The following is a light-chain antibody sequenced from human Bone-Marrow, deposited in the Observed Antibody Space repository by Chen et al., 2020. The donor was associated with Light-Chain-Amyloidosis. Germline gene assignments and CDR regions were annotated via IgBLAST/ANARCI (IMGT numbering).Light chain of an antibody. CDR1: QSVSSY. CDR3: QQRSSWRT. J-gene: IGKJ4*01. V-gene: IGKV3-11*01. CDR2: DAS. Sequence: EIVLTYSLATVSLSPGESATLSCRASQSVSSYLAWYQQKPGQAPRLLIYDASNRATGIPARFSGSGSGTDFTLTISSLEPEDFAVYYCQQRSSWRTFGGGTRVEIK.